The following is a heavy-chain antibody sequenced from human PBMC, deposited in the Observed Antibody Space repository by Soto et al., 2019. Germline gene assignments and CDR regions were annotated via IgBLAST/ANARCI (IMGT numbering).Heavy chain of an antibody. CDR1: GYKFTTFW. CDR2: IDPTDSFT. CDR3: ARPASGGSRDAFDV. J-gene: IGHJ3*01. V-gene: IGHV5-10-1*01. D-gene: IGHD2-15*01. Sequence: PGESLKISCNASGYKFTTFWLNWVRQTPGKGLEWLGRIDPTDSFTNYSSPFEGHVTISVDRSISTAYLQWNSLQASDTAIYYCARPASGGSRDAFDVWGQGTTVTVSS.